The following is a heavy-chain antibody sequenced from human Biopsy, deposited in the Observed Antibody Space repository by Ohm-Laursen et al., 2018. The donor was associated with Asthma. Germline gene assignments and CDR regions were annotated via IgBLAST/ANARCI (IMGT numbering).Heavy chain of an antibody. J-gene: IGHJ6*02. CDR2: LIPVLGTP. CDR3: ARGYSGSDRIVYYYSGLEA. D-gene: IGHD5-12*01. Sequence: GASVKVSCKPSGDSFSNYAISWVRQAPGQGLEWMGGLIPVLGTPDHAQMFEGRVTITADESTSTAYMELSSLSSEDTAVYYCARGYSGSDRIVYYYSGLEAWGQGTTVTVSS. CDR1: GDSFSNYA. V-gene: IGHV1-69*13.